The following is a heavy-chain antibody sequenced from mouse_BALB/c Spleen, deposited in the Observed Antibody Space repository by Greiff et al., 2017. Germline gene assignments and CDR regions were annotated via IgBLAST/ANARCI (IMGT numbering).Heavy chain of an antibody. V-gene: IGHV5-4*02. D-gene: IGHD1-1*01. CDR3: ARDHYYGSSPLAY. CDR1: GFTFSDYY. J-gene: IGHJ3*01. CDR2: ISDGGSYT. Sequence: EVKLVESGGGLVKPGGSLKLSCAASGFTFSDYYMYWVRQTPEKRLEWVATISDGGSYTYYPDSVKGRFTISRDNAKNNLYLQMSSLKSEDTAMYYCARDHYYGSSPLAYWGQGTLVTVSA.